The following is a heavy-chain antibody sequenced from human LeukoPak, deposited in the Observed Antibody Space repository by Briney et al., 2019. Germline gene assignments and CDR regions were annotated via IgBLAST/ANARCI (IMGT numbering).Heavy chain of an antibody. V-gene: IGHV4-34*01. Sequence: SETLSLTCAVYGGSFSGYYWSWIRQPPGKGLEWIGEINHSGSTNYNPSLKSRVTISVDTSKNQFSLKLSSVTAADTAVYYCARGELGYCSSTSCYDWDAFDIWGQGTMATVSS. CDR2: INHSGST. CDR1: GGSFSGYY. J-gene: IGHJ3*02. CDR3: ARGELGYCSSTSCYDWDAFDI. D-gene: IGHD2-2*01.